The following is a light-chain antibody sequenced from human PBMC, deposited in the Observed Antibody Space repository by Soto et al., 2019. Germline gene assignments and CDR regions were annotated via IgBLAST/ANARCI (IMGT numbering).Light chain of an antibody. V-gene: IGLV4-60*02. CDR2: LEGSGTY. Sequence: QPVLTQSSSASASLGSSVKLTCTLSSGHSSYIIAWHQQQPGKAPRYLMKLEGSGTYNKGSGVPDRFSGSSSGADRYLTISHLQFEDEADYYCETWDSNTHVFGTGTKVTVL. CDR3: ETWDSNTHV. CDR1: SGHSSYI. J-gene: IGLJ1*01.